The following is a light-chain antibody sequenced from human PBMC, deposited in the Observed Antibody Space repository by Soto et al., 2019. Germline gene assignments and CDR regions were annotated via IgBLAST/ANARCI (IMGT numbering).Light chain of an antibody. CDR2: DVN. J-gene: IGLJ2*01. CDR3: NSFGGGAHVV. CDR1: SSDIGAYNY. Sequence: QSALAQPPSASGSPGQSVTISCTGTSSDIGAYNYVSWYQQYPGKAPKLIIYDVNQRPSGVPDRFSGSKSGNTASLTVSGLQAEDEAVYYCNSFGGGAHVVFGGGTKRPVL. V-gene: IGLV2-8*01.